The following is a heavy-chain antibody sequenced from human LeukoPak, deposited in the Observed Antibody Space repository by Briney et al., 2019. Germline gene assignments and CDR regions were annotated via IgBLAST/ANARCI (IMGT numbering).Heavy chain of an antibody. J-gene: IGHJ5*02. CDR2: INHSGSA. CDR3: ARGVVVAATRVRFVP. V-gene: IGHV4-34*01. D-gene: IGHD2-15*01. CDR1: GGSFSGYY. Sequence: SETLSLTCAVYGGSFSGYYWSWIRQPPGKGLEWIGEINHSGSANYNPSLKSRVTISVDTSKNQFSLKLSSVTAADTAVYYCARGVVVAATRVRFVPWGQGTLVTVSS.